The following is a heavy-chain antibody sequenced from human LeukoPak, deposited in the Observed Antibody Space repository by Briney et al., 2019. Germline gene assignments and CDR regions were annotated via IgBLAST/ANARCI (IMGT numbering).Heavy chain of an antibody. D-gene: IGHD2-2*01. CDR1: GGSFSGYY. V-gene: IGHV4-34*01. J-gene: IGHJ5*02. CDR2: TNHSGST. Sequence: KPSETLSLTCAVYGGSFSGYYWNWIRQPPGKGLEWIGETNHSGSTNYNPSLKSRVTISVDTSKNQFSLKLSSVTAADTAVYYCARRPRPLGYCSSTSCFNWFDPWGQGTLVTVSS. CDR3: ARRPRPLGYCSSTSCFNWFDP.